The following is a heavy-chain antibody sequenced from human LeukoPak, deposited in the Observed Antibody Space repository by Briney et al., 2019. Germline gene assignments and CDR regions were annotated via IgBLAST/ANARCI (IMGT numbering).Heavy chain of an antibody. Sequence: SETLSLTCTVSGGSISSYYWSWIRQPAGKGLEWIGRIYTSGSTNYNPSLKSRVTMSVDTSKNQFSLKLSSVTAADTAVYYCVRVIGAPNYYYYMDVWGKGTTVTVSS. CDR3: VRVIGAPNYYYYMDV. J-gene: IGHJ6*03. CDR1: GGSISSYY. V-gene: IGHV4-4*07. D-gene: IGHD3-22*01. CDR2: IYTSGST.